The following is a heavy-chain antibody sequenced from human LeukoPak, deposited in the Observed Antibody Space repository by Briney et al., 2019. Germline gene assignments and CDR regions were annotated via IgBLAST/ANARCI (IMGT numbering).Heavy chain of an antibody. J-gene: IGHJ4*02. CDR3: ARMPEITIRYYFDY. CDR2: INHSGST. Sequence: SETLSLTCTVSGGSISSYYWSWIRQPPGKGLEWIGEINHSGSTNYNPSLKSRVTISVDTSKNQFSLKLSSVTAADTAVYYCARMPEITIRYYFDYWGQGTLVTVSS. D-gene: IGHD3-3*01. V-gene: IGHV4-34*01. CDR1: GGSISSYY.